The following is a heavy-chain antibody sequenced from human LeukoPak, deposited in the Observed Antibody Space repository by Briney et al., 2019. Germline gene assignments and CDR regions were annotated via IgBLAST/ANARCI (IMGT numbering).Heavy chain of an antibody. V-gene: IGHV3-23*01. CDR1: GFTFSSYA. D-gene: IGHD3-9*01. J-gene: IGHJ5*02. Sequence: GGSLRLSCAASGFTFSSYAMTWVRQASGKGLEWVSIISGSGGSTSYADSVKGRFTISRDNSKNTLYLQMNSLRAEDTALYYCAKPYSGTILTGWFDPWGQRTLVTVSS. CDR3: AKPYSGTILTGWFDP. CDR2: ISGSGGST.